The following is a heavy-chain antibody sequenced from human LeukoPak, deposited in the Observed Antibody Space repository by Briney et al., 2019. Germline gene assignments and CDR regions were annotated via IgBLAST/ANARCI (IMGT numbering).Heavy chain of an antibody. V-gene: IGHV1-2*02. CDR1: GYTFTGNY. CDR2: INPNSGGA. Sequence: ASVKVSCKASGYTFTGNYMHWVRQAPGQGLEWMGWINPNSGGAKSAQQFQGRVTMTRDTSISTAYMELSRLRSDDTAVYYCARDGYFDYWGQGTLVTVSS. CDR3: ARDGYFDY. J-gene: IGHJ4*02.